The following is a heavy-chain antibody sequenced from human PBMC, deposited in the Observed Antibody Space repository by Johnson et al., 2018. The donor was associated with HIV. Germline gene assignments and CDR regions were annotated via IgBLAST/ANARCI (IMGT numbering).Heavy chain of an antibody. J-gene: IGHJ3*02. CDR3: RVVGDAFDI. CDR1: GFTFSSYG. V-gene: IGHV3-30*02. CDR2: IRYDGSNK. D-gene: IGHD2-15*01. Sequence: VHLVESGGGVVQPGGSLRLSCAASGFTFSSYGMHWVRQAPGKGLEWVAFIRYDGSNKYYADSVKGRFTISRDNSKNTLYLQMNSLRVEDTAVYYVRVVGDAFDIWGQGTMVTVSS.